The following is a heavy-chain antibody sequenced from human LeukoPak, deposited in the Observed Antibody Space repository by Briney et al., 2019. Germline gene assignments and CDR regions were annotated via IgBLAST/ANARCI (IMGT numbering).Heavy chain of an antibody. Sequence: NPSETLSLTCTVSGGSISSSNYYWGWIRQPPGKGLEWIGSIYYSGSTYYNPSLKSRVTISVDTSKNQFSLKLSSVTAADTAVYYCASPPPIVVVPAADYYYYMDVWGKGTTVTVSS. J-gene: IGHJ6*03. D-gene: IGHD2-2*01. CDR1: GGSISSSNYY. CDR3: ASPPPIVVVPAADYYYYMDV. CDR2: IYYSGST. V-gene: IGHV4-39*01.